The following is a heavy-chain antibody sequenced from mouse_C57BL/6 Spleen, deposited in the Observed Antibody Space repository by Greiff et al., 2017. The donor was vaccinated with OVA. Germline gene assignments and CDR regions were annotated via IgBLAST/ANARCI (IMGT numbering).Heavy chain of an antibody. D-gene: IGHD2-1*01. CDR2: ISSGGSYT. J-gene: IGHJ3*01. CDR1: GFTFSSYG. V-gene: IGHV5-6*01. CDR3: ARHLPPGCAY. Sequence: EVKLMESGGDLVEPGGSLKLSCAASGFTFSSYGMSWVRQTPDKRLEWVATISSGGSYTYYPDSVKGRFTISRDNAKNTLYLQMSSLKSEDTAMYYCARHLPPGCAYWGQGTLVTVSA.